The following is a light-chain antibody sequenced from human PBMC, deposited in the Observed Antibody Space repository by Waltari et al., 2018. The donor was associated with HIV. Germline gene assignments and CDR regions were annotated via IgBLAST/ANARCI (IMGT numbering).Light chain of an antibody. CDR2: EGT. CDR3: CSKAGSRTV. J-gene: IGLJ1*01. CDR1: SRDVGRYNL. Sequence: QSALTQPASVSGSPGQSITISCTAASRDVGRYNLVSWYQHHPGSPPKLIFYEGTKRPSGVSSRFSASKSGKTASLTISGLQPEDEAEYYCCSKAGSRTVFGPGTKVTVL. V-gene: IGLV2-23*01.